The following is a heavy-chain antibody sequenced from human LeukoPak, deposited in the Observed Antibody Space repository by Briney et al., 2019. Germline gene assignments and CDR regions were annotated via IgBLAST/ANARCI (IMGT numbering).Heavy chain of an antibody. D-gene: IGHD1-14*01. CDR1: GFTFSSYS. Sequence: GGSLRLSCAASGFTFSSYSMNWVRQAPGKGLEWVSSISSVSSYMYYAHSVKGRFTISRDNAKNSVYLQMNSLRAEDTAVYYCATQRSGIFDYWGQGTLVTVSS. CDR3: ATQRSGIFDY. J-gene: IGHJ4*02. CDR2: ISSVSSYM. V-gene: IGHV3-21*01.